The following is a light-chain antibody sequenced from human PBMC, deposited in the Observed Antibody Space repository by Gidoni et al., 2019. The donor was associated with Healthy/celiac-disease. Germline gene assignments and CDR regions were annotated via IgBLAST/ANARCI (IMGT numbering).Light chain of an antibody. V-gene: IGLV2-23*02. CDR1: SSDVGSYNL. CDR2: EVS. Sequence: QAALPHPAPLLGPPGQPITISCTGPSSDVGSYNLFSWYQQHPGKAPKLMIYEVSKRPSGVSNRFSGSKSGNTASLTISGLQAEDEADYYCCSYAGSSTLVFGGGTKLTVL. CDR3: CSYAGSSTLV. J-gene: IGLJ2*01.